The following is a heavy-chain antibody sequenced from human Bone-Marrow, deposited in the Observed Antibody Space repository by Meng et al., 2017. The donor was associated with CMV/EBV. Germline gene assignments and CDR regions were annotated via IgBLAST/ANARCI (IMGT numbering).Heavy chain of an antibody. CDR3: ARDVNYYDSSGPSVDFDY. CDR1: GYTFTSYG. V-gene: IGHV1-18*01. Sequence: ASVKVSCKASGYTFTSYGITWVRQAPGQGLEWMGWISTYNANTSYAQKFQGRVTMTTDTSTTTAYMELRSLRSDDTAVYYCARDVNYYDSSGPSVDFDYWGQGTLVTVSS. CDR2: ISTYNANT. J-gene: IGHJ4*02. D-gene: IGHD3-22*01.